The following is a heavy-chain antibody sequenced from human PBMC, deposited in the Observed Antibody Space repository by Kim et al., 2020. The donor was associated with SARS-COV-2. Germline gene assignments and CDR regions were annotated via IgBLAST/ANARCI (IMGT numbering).Heavy chain of an antibody. D-gene: IGHD3-10*01. V-gene: IGHV4-34*01. CDR1: GGSFSGYY. Sequence: SQTLSLTCAVYGGSFSGYYWSWIRQPPGKGLEWIGEINHSGSTNYNPSLKSRVTISVDTSKNQFSLKLSSVTAADTAVYYCASRYGSGELHGMDVWGQGTTVTVSS. CDR2: INHSGST. CDR3: ASRYGSGELHGMDV. J-gene: IGHJ6*02.